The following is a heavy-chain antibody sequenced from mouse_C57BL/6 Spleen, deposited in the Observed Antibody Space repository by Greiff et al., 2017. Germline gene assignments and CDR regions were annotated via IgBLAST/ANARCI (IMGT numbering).Heavy chain of an antibody. CDR1: GFTFSNYW. Sequence: EVKLVESGGGLVQPGGSMKLSCVASGFTFSNYWMNWVRQSPEKGLEWVAQIRLKSDNYATHYAESVKGRFTISRDDSKSSVYLQMNNLRAEDTGIYYCTQFITTVPFDYWGQGTTLTVSS. D-gene: IGHD1-1*01. CDR3: TQFITTVPFDY. J-gene: IGHJ2*01. CDR2: IRLKSDNYAT. V-gene: IGHV6-3*01.